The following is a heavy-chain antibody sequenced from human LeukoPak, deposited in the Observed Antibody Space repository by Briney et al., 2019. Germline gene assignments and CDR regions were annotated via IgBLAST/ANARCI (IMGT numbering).Heavy chain of an antibody. CDR2: ISGSGGST. CDR3: AKDFGVRHSHKPRVSASDY. Sequence: GGSLRLSCAASGFTFSSFAMSWVRRAPGKGLQWVSAISGSGGSTFYADSVKGRFTISRDSSKNTLYLQMNSLRAEDTAVYYCAKDFGVRHSHKPRVSASDYWGQGTLFTVSS. D-gene: IGHD3-10*01. CDR1: GFTFSSFA. V-gene: IGHV3-23*01. J-gene: IGHJ4*02.